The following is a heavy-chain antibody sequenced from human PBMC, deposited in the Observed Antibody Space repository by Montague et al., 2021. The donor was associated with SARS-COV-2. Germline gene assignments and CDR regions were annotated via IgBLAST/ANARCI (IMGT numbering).Heavy chain of an antibody. Sequence: SETLSLTCTVSGGSISSSSYYWGWIRQPPGKGLEWIGGIYYSGSTYYNPSLKSRVTISVDTSKSQFSLKLSSVTAADTAVYYCARVGRQQLVRLSGMDVWGQGTTVTVSS. D-gene: IGHD6-13*01. CDR3: ARVGRQQLVRLSGMDV. V-gene: IGHV4-39*07. CDR1: GGSISSSSYY. CDR2: IYYSGST. J-gene: IGHJ6*02.